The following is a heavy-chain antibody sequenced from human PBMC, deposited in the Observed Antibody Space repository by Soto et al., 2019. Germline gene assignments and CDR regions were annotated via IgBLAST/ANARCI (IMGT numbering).Heavy chain of an antibody. D-gene: IGHD1-26*01. CDR1: VFTFGDYA. CDR2: IRSKAYGGTT. V-gene: IGHV3-49*04. Sequence: PGGSLRLSCTASVFTFGDYAMSLVRQAPGEGLEWVGFIRSKAYGGTTEYAASVKGRFTVARDDSKSIAYLQMNSLKTEDPAVYYCTIDPPVGATTEAYYYGMEVWGQETTVTVPS. CDR3: TIDPPVGATTEAYYYGMEV. J-gene: IGHJ6*02.